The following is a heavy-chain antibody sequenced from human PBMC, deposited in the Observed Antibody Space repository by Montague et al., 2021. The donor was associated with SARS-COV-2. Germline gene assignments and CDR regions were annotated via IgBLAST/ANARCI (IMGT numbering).Heavy chain of an antibody. CDR3: VRYSGWFYFDF. D-gene: IGHD6-19*01. V-gene: IGHV6-1*01. J-gene: IGHJ4*02. CDR2: TYYRSKWYS. CDR1: GDSVSSNSVA. Sequence: CAISGDSVSSNSVAWSWLRQSPSRGLEWLGRTYYRSKWYSDYAPSVRGRLTVNPDASKNEFSLELNYVTPEDTAVYYCVRYSGWFYFDFWGQRTLVTVSS.